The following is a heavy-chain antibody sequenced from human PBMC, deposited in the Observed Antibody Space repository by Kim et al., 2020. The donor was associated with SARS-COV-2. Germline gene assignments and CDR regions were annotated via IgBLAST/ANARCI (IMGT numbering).Heavy chain of an antibody. D-gene: IGHD6-19*01. J-gene: IGHJ4*02. CDR3: AKDLGGIAVAGTSFDY. V-gene: IGHV3-23*01. Sequence: VTGRITISRDTYENTLYLQMNSLRAEDTAVYYCAKDLGGIAVAGTSFDYWGQGTLVTVSS.